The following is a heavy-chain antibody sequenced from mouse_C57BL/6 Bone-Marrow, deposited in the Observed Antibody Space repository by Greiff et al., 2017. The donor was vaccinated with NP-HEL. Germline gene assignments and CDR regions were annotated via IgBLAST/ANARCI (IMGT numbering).Heavy chain of an antibody. J-gene: IGHJ3*01. CDR3: ARSGEGYYPCAY. D-gene: IGHD2-3*01. Sequence: QVQLQQPGAELVMPGASVKLSCKASGYTFTRYWLHWVKQRPGPGLEWLGEIDPSDSYTNYNQQFKGKSTLTVDKSSSTAYMQRSSLTSEDSAVYYCARSGEGYYPCAYWGQGTLVTVSA. CDR2: IDPSDSYT. CDR1: GYTFTRYW. V-gene: IGHV1-69*01.